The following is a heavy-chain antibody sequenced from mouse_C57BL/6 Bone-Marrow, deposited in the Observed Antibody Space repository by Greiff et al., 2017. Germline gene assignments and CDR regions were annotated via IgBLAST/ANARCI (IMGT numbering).Heavy chain of an antibody. CDR1: GYPFTSYW. CDR3: ARGGVTVVEGNYAMDY. J-gene: IGHJ4*01. V-gene: IGHV1-55*01. Sequence: QVQLQQPGAELVKPGASVKMSCKASGYPFTSYWITWVKQRPGQGLEWIGDIYPGSGSTNYNEKFKSKATLTVDTSSSTAYMQLSSLTSEDSAVYYCARGGVTVVEGNYAMDYWVQGTSVTVSS. D-gene: IGHD1-1*01. CDR2: IYPGSGST.